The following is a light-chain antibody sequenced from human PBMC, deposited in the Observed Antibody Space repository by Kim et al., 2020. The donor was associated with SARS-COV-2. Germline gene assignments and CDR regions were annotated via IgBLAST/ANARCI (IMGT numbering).Light chain of an antibody. J-gene: IGKJ4*01. V-gene: IGKV3-11*01. Sequence: EIVLTQSPATLSLSPGERASLSCRASQSVSIHLAWYKQKPGQPPRLLIYDGSNRATGIPARFSGTGSGSDFTLTIDSLEPEDFAVYYCQHRRNWPLTFGGGTKVDIK. CDR1: QSVSIH. CDR2: DGS. CDR3: QHRRNWPLT.